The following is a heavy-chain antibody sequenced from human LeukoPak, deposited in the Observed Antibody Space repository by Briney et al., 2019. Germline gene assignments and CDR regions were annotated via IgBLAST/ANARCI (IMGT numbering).Heavy chain of an antibody. Sequence: GGSLRLSCAASGFTFSSFWMSWVRQAPGKGLGWVANINEAGSGKYYVDSVKGRFTISRDNAKNSLYLQMNSLRVEDTAIYYCASGRQLGYWGQGTLATVSA. CDR3: ASGRQLGY. CDR2: INEAGSGK. J-gene: IGHJ4*02. CDR1: GFTFSSFW. D-gene: IGHD6-13*01. V-gene: IGHV3-7*01.